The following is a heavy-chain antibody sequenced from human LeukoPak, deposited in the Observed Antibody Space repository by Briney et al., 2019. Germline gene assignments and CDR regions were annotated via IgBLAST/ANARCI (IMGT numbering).Heavy chain of an antibody. CDR1: GGSITSGSYY. CDR3: ARGQSGVRGANVPNLMGFDP. J-gene: IGHJ5*02. Sequence: SETLSLTCTVSGGSITSGSYYWSWIRQPAGKGLEWIGRIHTGGNTNYNPSLKSRVTISIDTSKNQISLILSSVTAADTAVYFCARGQSGVRGANVPNLMGFDPWGQGTLVIVSS. D-gene: IGHD3-10*01. V-gene: IGHV4-61*02. CDR2: IHTGGNT.